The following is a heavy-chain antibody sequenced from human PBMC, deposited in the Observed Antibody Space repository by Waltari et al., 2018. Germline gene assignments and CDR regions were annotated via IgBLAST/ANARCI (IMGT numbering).Heavy chain of an antibody. V-gene: IGHV4-61*02. Sequence: VSGGSISSGSYYWSWIRQPAGKGLEWIGRIYTSGSTNYNPSLKSRVTISVDTSKNQFSLKLSSVTAADTAVYYCARDTWGYSYGLSYFDYWGQGTLVTVSS. J-gene: IGHJ4*02. D-gene: IGHD5-18*01. CDR3: ARDTWGYSYGLSYFDY. CDR1: GGSISSGSYY. CDR2: IYTSGST.